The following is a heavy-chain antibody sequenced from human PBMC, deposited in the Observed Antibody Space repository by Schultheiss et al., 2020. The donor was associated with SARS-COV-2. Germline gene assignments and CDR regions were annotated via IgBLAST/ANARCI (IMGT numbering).Heavy chain of an antibody. CDR3: ASGPAVYSSGGSNWLDP. V-gene: IGHV3-30*03. D-gene: IGHD3-22*01. Sequence: GGSLRLSCVVSGFTFNNYGMHWVRQAPGKGLEWVAAISYEGSKRYYADSMQGRFTISRDWSRGTLYLQMDSLGVDDTGIYYCASGPAVYSSGGSNWLDPWGHGTLVTVSS. J-gene: IGHJ5*02. CDR1: GFTFNNYG. CDR2: ISYEGSKR.